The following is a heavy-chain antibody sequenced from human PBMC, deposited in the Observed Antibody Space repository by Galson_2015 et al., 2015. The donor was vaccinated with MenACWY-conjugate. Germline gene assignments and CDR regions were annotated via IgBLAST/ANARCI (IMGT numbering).Heavy chain of an antibody. D-gene: IGHD5-18*01. V-gene: IGHV5-10-1*01. Sequence: QSGAEVKKPGETLRISCKGSGYSFTSQWINWVRQMPGKGLEWMGRIDPTDSYTNYSPSFQGHVTISADKSISTAYLQWSSLEASDTAMYYCASGVDTAIVSPVDYWGQGTLVTVSS. CDR2: IDPTDSYT. CDR3: ASGVDTAIVSPVDY. CDR1: GYSFTSQW. J-gene: IGHJ4*02.